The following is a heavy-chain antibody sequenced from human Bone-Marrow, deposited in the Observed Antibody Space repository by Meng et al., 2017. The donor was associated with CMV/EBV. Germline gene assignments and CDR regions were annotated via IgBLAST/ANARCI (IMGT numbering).Heavy chain of an antibody. V-gene: IGHV3-48*04. CDR2: ISSSGSAK. D-gene: IGHD3-9*01. J-gene: IGHJ4*02. CDR1: GFTFSSYT. Sequence: GGSLRLSCTVSGFTFSSYTMNWVRQAPGKGLEWVSYISSSGSAKYYADSLRGRFTVSRDNAKNSLYLQMNSLRVDDTAVYYCARSLFDSHHPVSYCSQGTVVTVSS. CDR3: ARSLFDSHHPVSY.